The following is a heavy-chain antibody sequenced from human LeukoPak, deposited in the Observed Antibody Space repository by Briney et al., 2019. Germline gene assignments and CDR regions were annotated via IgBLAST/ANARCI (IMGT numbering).Heavy chain of an antibody. D-gene: IGHD3-10*01. CDR2: IYSGGTT. V-gene: IGHV3-53*01. CDR1: GFTVSTNY. J-gene: IGHJ5*02. Sequence: GGSLRLSCAASGFTVSTNYMNWVRQAPGKGLEWVSIIYSGGTTHYADSVKGRFTISRDITKNTLYLQMDRLRAEDTAVYYCARTYYSGSGTYQRWFDPWGQGTLVTVSS. CDR3: ARTYYSGSGTYQRWFDP.